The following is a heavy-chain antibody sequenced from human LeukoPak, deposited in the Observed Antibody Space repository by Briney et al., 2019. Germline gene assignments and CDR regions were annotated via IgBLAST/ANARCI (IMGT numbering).Heavy chain of an antibody. CDR1: GFTFSSYS. V-gene: IGHV3-21*01. J-gene: IGHJ4*02. CDR3: ARDSVWAAAGINY. Sequence: GGSLRLSCAASGFTFSSYSMNWVRQAPGKGLEWVSSISSSSSYIYYADSVKGRFTISRDNAKNSLYLQMNSLRAEDTAVYYCARDSVWAAAGINYWGQGTLVTVSS. CDR2: ISSSSSYI. D-gene: IGHD6-13*01.